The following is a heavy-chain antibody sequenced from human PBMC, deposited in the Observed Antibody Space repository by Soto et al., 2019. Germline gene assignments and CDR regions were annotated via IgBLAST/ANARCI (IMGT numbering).Heavy chain of an antibody. V-gene: IGHV3-7*03. J-gene: IGHJ3*02. D-gene: IGHD5-18*01. Sequence: GGSLRLSCAASGFTFSSYWMSWVRQAPGKGLEWVANIKQDGSEKYYVDSVKGRFTISRDNAKNSLYLQMNSLRAEDTAVYYCATPGYSYGSVAFDIWGQGTMVTVSS. CDR3: ATPGYSYGSVAFDI. CDR1: GFTFSSYW. CDR2: IKQDGSEK.